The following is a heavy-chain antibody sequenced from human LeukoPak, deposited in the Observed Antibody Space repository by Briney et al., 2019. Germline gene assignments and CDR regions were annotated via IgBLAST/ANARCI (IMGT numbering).Heavy chain of an antibody. CDR1: GFTFSSYG. CDR3: AKDLYDSSGYQYYYGMDV. CDR2: ISYDGSNK. J-gene: IGHJ6*02. V-gene: IGHV3-30*18. Sequence: GRSLRLSCAASGFTFSSYGMHWVRQAPGKGLEWVAVISYDGSNKYYADSVKGRFTISRDNSKNTLYPQMNSLRAEDTAVYYCAKDLYDSSGYQYYYGMDVWGQGATVTVSS. D-gene: IGHD3-22*01.